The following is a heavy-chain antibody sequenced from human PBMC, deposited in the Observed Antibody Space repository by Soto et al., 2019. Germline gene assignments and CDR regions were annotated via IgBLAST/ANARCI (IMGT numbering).Heavy chain of an antibody. D-gene: IGHD1-26*01. V-gene: IGHV3-30*18. CDR2: ISYDGSNK. Sequence: GGSLRLACAASGFTFSSYGMHWVRQAPGKGLEWVAVISYDGSNKYYADSVKGRFTISRDNSKNTLYLQMNSLRAEDTAVYYCAKDGGGSYLGAYYYYGMDVWGQGTTVTVSS. CDR1: GFTFSSYG. J-gene: IGHJ6*02. CDR3: AKDGGGSYLGAYYYYGMDV.